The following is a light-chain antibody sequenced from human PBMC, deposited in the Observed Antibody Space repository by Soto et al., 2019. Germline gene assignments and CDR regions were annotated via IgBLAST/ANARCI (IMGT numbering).Light chain of an antibody. Sequence: IQMTQSPSTLSASVGDRVTITCRASQTISSWLAWYQQKPGKAPKLLIYDVSTLGSGVPSRFSGSGSGTDFTLTISSLQPDDFATYYCQQYNTFWTFGQGTKVEIK. CDR1: QTISSW. J-gene: IGKJ1*01. V-gene: IGKV1-5*01. CDR3: QQYNTFWT. CDR2: DVS.